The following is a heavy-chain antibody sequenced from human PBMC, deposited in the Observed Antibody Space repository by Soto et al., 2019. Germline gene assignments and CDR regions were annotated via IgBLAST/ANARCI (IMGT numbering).Heavy chain of an antibody. D-gene: IGHD6-13*01. CDR3: ARHSSGSSSSWSPV. J-gene: IGHJ3*01. CDR2: IYYSGRT. V-gene: IGHV4-39*01. Sequence: ASETLCLTCTVSGGSISSSTYYWGWIRQPPGKGLEWIASIYYSGRTHYNPSLESRVTISVDTSKNQFSLRLSSVTAADTAVYYCARHSSGSSSSWSPVWGHGTMVTVS. CDR1: GGSISSSTYY.